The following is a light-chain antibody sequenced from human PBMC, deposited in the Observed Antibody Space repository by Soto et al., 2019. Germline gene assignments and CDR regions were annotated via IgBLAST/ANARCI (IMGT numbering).Light chain of an antibody. J-gene: IGKJ2*01. CDR3: KQYNNWPPYT. Sequence: EIVMTQSPATLYVSPGERATLSCRASQSVSSNLAWYQQKPGQAPRLLIYGASTRPTGIPARFSGSGSGTEFTLTISSLQSEEFEVYYCKQYNNWPPYTFGQGTKLEI. CDR2: GAS. V-gene: IGKV3D-15*01. CDR1: QSVSSN.